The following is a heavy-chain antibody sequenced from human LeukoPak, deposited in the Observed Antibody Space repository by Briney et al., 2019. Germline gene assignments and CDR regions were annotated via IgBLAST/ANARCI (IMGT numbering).Heavy chain of an antibody. Sequence: PSETLSLTCTVSGGSISSYYWSWIRQPAGKGLEWIGRIYTSGSTNYNPSLKSRVTMSVDTSKNQFSLKLSSVTAADTAVYYCAREAGATLVNWFDPWGQGTLVTVSS. CDR1: GGSISSYY. CDR2: IYTSGST. J-gene: IGHJ5*02. CDR3: AREAGATLVNWFDP. D-gene: IGHD1-26*01. V-gene: IGHV4-4*07.